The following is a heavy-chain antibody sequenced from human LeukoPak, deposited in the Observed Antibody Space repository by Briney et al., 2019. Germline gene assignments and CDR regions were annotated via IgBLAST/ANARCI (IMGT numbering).Heavy chain of an antibody. J-gene: IGHJ5*02. D-gene: IGHD2-21*01. CDR1: GFTFSNYV. V-gene: IGHV3-30*18. CDR3: AKSPSRIAKTPTRFDP. Sequence: PGGSLRLSCAASGFTFSNYVMHWVRQAPGKGLEWVALIAYDGGEKYYADSVKGRFTISRDNSKNTLYLQMNSLRAEDTAVYYCAKSPSRIAKTPTRFDPWGREPWSPSPQ. CDR2: IAYDGGEK.